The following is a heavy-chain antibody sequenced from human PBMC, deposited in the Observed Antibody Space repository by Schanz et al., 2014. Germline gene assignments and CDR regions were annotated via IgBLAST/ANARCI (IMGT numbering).Heavy chain of an antibody. CDR2: ISVYTGNT. V-gene: IGHV1-18*04. J-gene: IGHJ5*02. CDR1: GFNFNNYD. Sequence: QVQLVQSGAEVKKPGASVKVSCTASGFNFNNYDINWVRQATGQGLEWVGWISVYTGNTKYGQKLQGRVTMTTDTSTSTANMELRSLRSDDAAVYYCAKAEYDNLTDTYARLDPWGQGTPVTVSS. CDR3: AKAEYDNLTDTYARLDP. D-gene: IGHD3-9*01.